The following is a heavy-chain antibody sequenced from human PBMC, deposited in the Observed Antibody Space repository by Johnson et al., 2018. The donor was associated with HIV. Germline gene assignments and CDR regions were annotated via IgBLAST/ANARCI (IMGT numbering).Heavy chain of an antibody. CDR1: GFTFSSYA. CDR2: ISYDASST. D-gene: IGHD1-26*01. CDR3: ARGSLGGWEVRGDVLDI. V-gene: IGHV3-30*04. Sequence: QVQLVESGGGVVQPGRSLRLSCAASGFTFSSYAMHWVRQAPGKGLAWVAVISYDASSTYYADSVKDRFTISRDNSKNTLYLQMNSLRPEDTAVYYCARGSLGGWEVRGDVLDIWGQGTMVTVSS. J-gene: IGHJ3*02.